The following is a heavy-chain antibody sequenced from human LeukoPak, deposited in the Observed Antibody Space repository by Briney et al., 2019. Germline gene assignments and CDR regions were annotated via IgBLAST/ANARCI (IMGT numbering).Heavy chain of an antibody. CDR2: IYHSGST. V-gene: IGHV4-38-2*01. D-gene: IGHD2-2*02. CDR3: ARLPIVVVPAAIRPRGYYYYYGMDV. J-gene: IGHJ6*02. Sequence: SETLSLTCAVSGYSISSGYYWGWIRQPPGKGLEWIGSIYHSGSTYYNPSLKSRVTISVDTSKNQFSLKLSSVTAADTAVYYCARLPIVVVPAAIRPRGYYYYYGMDVWGQGTTVTVSS. CDR1: GYSISSGYY.